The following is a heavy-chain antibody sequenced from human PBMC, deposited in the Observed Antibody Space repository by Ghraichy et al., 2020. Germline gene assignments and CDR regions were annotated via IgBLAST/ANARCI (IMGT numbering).Heavy chain of an antibody. CDR2: ISYSGLN. CDR1: GGSISSDDYY. D-gene: IGHD2-8*01. Sequence: SCNVSGGSISSDDYYWGWIRQPPGKGLEWIGYISYSGLNYYNPSLKSRLTISEDTSKNQFSLHLSSVTAADTAVYYCARAFYFDANGYSDAFDVWGQGTLVTVSS. V-gene: IGHV4-30-4*01. J-gene: IGHJ3*01. CDR3: ARAFYFDANGYSDAFDV.